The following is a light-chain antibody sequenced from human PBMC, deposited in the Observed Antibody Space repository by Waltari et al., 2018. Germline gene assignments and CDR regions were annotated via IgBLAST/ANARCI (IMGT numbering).Light chain of an antibody. V-gene: IGLV2-8*01. CDR3: SSFAGSSQML. CDR1: SSDVGGFDY. CDR2: EVS. J-gene: IGLJ2*01. Sequence: QSALTQPPSASGSPGQSVTISCTGTSSDVGGFDYVSWYQQHPGKVPRLMIYEVSKRPSGGPDRFPGSKSGSTASLTVSGLQVEDEADYYCSSFAGSSQMLFGGGTKLTVL.